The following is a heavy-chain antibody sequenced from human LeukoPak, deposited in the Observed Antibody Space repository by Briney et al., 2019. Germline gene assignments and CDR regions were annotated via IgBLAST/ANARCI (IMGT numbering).Heavy chain of an antibody. CDR2: INPSGST. D-gene: IGHD3-22*01. J-gene: IGHJ6*03. Sequence: SSETLSLTCAVYGGSFSGYHWTWIRQSPGKGLEWIGDINPSGSTYYNPSLKSRLTISVDTSKNQFSLKLRSVTAADTAVYYCARGRHDITMIVVVMTSVSYYLDVWGKGTTVTVS. V-gene: IGHV4-34*01. CDR1: GGSFSGYH. CDR3: ARGRHDITMIVVVMTSVSYYLDV.